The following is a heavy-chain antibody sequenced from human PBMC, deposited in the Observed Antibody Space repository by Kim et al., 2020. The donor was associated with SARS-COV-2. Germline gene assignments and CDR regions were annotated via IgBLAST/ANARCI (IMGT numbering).Heavy chain of an antibody. J-gene: IGHJ4*02. CDR2: ISGSGGST. CDR1: GFTFSSYA. D-gene: IGHD2-2*01. V-gene: IGHV3-23*01. Sequence: GGSLRLSCAASGFTFSSYAMSWVRQAPGKGLEWVSAISGSGGSTYYADSVKGRFTISRDNSKNTLYLQMNSLRAEDTAVYYCAKDRFVVPAASKSTRSSSYFDYWGQGTLVTVSS. CDR3: AKDRFVVPAASKSTRSSSYFDY.